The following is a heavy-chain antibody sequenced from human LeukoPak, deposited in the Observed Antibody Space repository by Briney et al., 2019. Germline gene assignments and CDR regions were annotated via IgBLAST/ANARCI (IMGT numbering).Heavy chain of an antibody. V-gene: IGHV3-66*04. CDR2: IYSDNT. J-gene: IGHJ4*02. D-gene: IGHD3-16*01. CDR1: GFTFSSYA. Sequence: GGSLRLSCAASGFTFSSYAMSWVRQAPGKGLEWVSFIYSDNTHYSDSVKGRFTISRDNSKNTLYLQMNSLRAEDTAVYYCARQDGDYDYEGDYFDYWGQGTLVTVSS. CDR3: ARQDGDYDYEGDYFDY.